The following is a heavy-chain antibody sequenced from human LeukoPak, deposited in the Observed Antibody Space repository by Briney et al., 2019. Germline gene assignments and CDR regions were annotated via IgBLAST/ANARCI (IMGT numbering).Heavy chain of an antibody. J-gene: IGHJ4*02. V-gene: IGHV1-46*01. Sequence: GASVKVSCKASGYTFTSHYVHWVRQAPGQGLEWMGMISPAGGGTTYAQRFQGRVTMTRDVSTSTVYMQLSSLRSEDTAIYYCARTTDYFDFWGQGTLVTVSS. CDR1: GYTFTSHY. CDR3: ARTTDYFDF. CDR2: ISPAGGGT. D-gene: IGHD1-1*01.